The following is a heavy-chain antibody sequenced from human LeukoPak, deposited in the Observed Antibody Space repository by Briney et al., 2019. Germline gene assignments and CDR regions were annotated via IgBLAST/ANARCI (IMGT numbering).Heavy chain of an antibody. CDR3: ARDFADYGDFDY. CDR1: GFAFNTYT. CDR2: IDTSSDII. V-gene: IGHV3-48*01. Sequence: GGSLRLSCAASGFAFNTYTMNWFRQAPGKGLEWISYIDTSSDIIYYADSVVGRFTISRDNAKNSLYLQMNSLRGDDAAVYYCARDFADYGDFDYWGQGTLVTVSS. D-gene: IGHD4-17*01. J-gene: IGHJ4*02.